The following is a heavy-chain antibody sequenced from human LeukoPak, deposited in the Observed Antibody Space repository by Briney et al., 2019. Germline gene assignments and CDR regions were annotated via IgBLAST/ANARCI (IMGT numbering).Heavy chain of an antibody. CDR3: AKGKYYYYGMDV. CDR1: GFTVNNNY. V-gene: IGHV3-23*01. CDR2: ISGSGGST. Sequence: GGSLRLSCAASGFTVNNNYMSWVRQAPGKGLEWVSAISGSGGSTYYADSVKGRFTISRDNSKNTLYLQMNSLRAEDTAVYYCAKGKYYYYGMDVWGQGTTVTVSS. J-gene: IGHJ6*02.